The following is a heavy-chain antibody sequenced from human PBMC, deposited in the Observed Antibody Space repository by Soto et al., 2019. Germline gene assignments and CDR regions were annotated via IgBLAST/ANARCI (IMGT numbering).Heavy chain of an antibody. V-gene: IGHV4-59*01. CDR2: IYYSGST. D-gene: IGHD3-22*01. J-gene: IGHJ5*02. CDR3: ARARDYYDSSGYSNWFAP. CDR1: GGSISSYY. Sequence: SETLSLTCTVSGGSISSYYWSWIRQPPGKGLEWIGYIYYSGSTNYNPSLKSRVTISVDTSKNQFSLKLSSVTAADTAVYYCARARDYYDSSGYSNWFAPWGQGTLVTVSS.